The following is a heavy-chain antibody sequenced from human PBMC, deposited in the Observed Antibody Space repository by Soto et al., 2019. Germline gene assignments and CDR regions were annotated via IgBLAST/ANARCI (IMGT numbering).Heavy chain of an antibody. V-gene: IGHV5-10-1*01. CDR1: GYSFSNYW. CDR2: IDPSDSYT. D-gene: IGHD3-10*01. Sequence: PGESLKISCKGSGYSFSNYWISWVRQMPGKGLEWMGKIDPSDSYTNYSPSFQGHVTISADKSMSTAHLQWSGLKASDTAMYYCARHAYYESGTSHLGCWGQGTLVTVSS. J-gene: IGHJ4*02. CDR3: ARHAYYESGTSHLGC.